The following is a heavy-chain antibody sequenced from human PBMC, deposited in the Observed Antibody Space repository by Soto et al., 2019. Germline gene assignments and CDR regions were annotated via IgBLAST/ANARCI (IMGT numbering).Heavy chain of an antibody. CDR1: GYTFTSYA. D-gene: IGHD3-3*01. Sequence: ASVKVSCKASGYTFTSYAMHWVRQAPGQRLEWMGWINAGNGNTKYSQKFQGRVTITRDTSGSTAYMELSSLRSEDTAVYYCAREIWSGYPGGFRYMDVWGKGTTVTVSS. CDR2: INAGNGNT. J-gene: IGHJ6*03. CDR3: AREIWSGYPGGFRYMDV. V-gene: IGHV1-3*01.